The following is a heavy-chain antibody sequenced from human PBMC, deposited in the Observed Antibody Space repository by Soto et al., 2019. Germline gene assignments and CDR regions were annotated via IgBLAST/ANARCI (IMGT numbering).Heavy chain of an antibody. Sequence: SETLSLTCTVSGDSVTSGGYYWSWIRQPPGKGLEWIGNIYYTWSTIYSPSLKSRVTISMDPSKNQFSLRLKSVTAADTAVYFCERFEAATSGDCWGRVTLGTVYS. CDR2: IYYTWST. CDR1: GDSVTSGGYY. CDR3: ERFEAATSGDC. J-gene: IGHJ4*02. D-gene: IGHD1-26*01. V-gene: IGHV4-61*08.